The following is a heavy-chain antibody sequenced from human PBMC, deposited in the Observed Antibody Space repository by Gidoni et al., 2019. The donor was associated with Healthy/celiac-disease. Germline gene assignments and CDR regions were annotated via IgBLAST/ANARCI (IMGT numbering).Heavy chain of an antibody. V-gene: IGHV4-34*01. Sequence: QVQLQQWGAGLLKPSETLSLTCAVYGGSFSGYYWSWIRQPPGKGLEWIGEINHSGSTNYNPSLKSRVTISVDTSKNQFSLKLSSVTAADTAVYYCARGLYCYYGMDVWGQGTTVTVSS. CDR3: ARGLYCYYGMDV. J-gene: IGHJ6*02. CDR2: INHSGST. CDR1: GGSFSGYY.